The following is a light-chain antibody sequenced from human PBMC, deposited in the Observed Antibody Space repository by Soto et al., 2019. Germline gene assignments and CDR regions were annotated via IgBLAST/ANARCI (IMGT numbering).Light chain of an antibody. CDR3: QQYGSSPPYT. CDR1: QSVTSSY. CDR2: GAS. Sequence: EIVLTQSPGTLSLSPGERATLSCRASQSVTSSYLVWYQQRPGQAPRLLIYGASSRATGIPDRFSGSGSGTDFTLTISRLEPEDSAVYYCQQYGSSPPYTFGQGTKLEIK. V-gene: IGKV3-20*01. J-gene: IGKJ2*01.